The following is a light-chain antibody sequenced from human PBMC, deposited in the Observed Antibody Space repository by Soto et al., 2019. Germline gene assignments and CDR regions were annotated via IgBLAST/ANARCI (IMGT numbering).Light chain of an antibody. Sequence: QSVLTQPPSASGSPGQSVAISCTGTSSDVGAYNYVAWYQQHPGKVPKLMIYEVSKRPSGVPDRFSGSKSGNTASLTVSGLQADGEADYYCSSYAGSDVFVFGTGTKVTVL. J-gene: IGLJ1*01. CDR1: SSDVGAYNY. CDR3: SSYAGSDVFV. CDR2: EVS. V-gene: IGLV2-8*01.